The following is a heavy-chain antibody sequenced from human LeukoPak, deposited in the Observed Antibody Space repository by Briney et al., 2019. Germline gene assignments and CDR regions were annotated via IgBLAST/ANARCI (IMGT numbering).Heavy chain of an antibody. D-gene: IGHD5-18*01. J-gene: IGHJ4*02. Sequence: GASVKVSCKASGYTFTSYGISWVRQARGQGLEWMGWISGYKGNTNYAQKLRGRVTMTTDTSTSTAYMELRSLRSDDTAVYYCARDAKIQRHFDYWGQGTLVTVSS. CDR1: GYTFTSYG. V-gene: IGHV1-18*01. CDR3: ARDAKIQRHFDY. CDR2: ISGYKGNT.